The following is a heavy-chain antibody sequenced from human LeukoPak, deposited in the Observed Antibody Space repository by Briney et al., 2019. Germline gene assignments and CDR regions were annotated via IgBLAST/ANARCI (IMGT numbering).Heavy chain of an antibody. Sequence: GGSLRLSCAASGVTFSSYGMHWVRQAPGKGLEWVAFIRYDGSNKYYADSVKGRFTISRDNSKNTLYLQMNSLRAEDTAVYYCAKERTIAARPENWFDPWGQGTLVTVSS. CDR1: GVTFSSYG. J-gene: IGHJ5*02. CDR3: AKERTIAARPENWFDP. D-gene: IGHD6-6*01. V-gene: IGHV3-30*02. CDR2: IRYDGSNK.